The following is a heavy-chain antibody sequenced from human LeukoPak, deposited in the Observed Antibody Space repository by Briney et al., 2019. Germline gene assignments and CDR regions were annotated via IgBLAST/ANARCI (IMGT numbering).Heavy chain of an antibody. CDR2: ITSSGSTI. CDR3: AREVVGATSEFDY. V-gene: IGHV3-48*03. J-gene: IGHJ4*02. Sequence: GGSLRLSCAASGFTFSSYEMNWVRQAPGKGLEWVSYITSSGSTIYYADSVKGRFTVSRDNAKNSLYLQMNSLRAEGTAVYYCAREVVGATSEFDYWGQGTLVTVSS. D-gene: IGHD1-26*01. CDR1: GFTFSSYE.